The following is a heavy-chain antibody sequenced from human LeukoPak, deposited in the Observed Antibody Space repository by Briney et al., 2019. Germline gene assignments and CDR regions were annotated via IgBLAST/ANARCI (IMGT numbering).Heavy chain of an antibody. Sequence: GSLRLSCVASGFTFSSYEMNWVRQPPGKGLEWIGEIYHSGSTNYNPSLKSRVTISVDKSKNQFSLKLSSVTAADTAVYYCARGDCSGGSCRLIDWGQGTLVTVSS. CDR3: ARGDCSGGSCRLID. D-gene: IGHD2-15*01. CDR2: IYHSGST. CDR1: GFTFSSYE. V-gene: IGHV4-34*01. J-gene: IGHJ4*02.